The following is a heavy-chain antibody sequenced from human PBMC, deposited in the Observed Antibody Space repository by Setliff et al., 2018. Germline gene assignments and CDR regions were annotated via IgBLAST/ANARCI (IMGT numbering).Heavy chain of an antibody. J-gene: IGHJ4*02. CDR2: IHDSGNPT. CDR1: GFTFSNYY. V-gene: IGHV3-11*01. D-gene: IGHD5-18*01. Sequence: PGGSLRLSCAASGFTFSNYYMTWIRQAPGKGLEWISYIHDSGNPTYYADSVKGRFTVSRDNAKNSLYLQMTSLRSEDTAVYYCAAERRGYFYLYWGQGTLVTVSS. CDR3: AAERRGYFYLY.